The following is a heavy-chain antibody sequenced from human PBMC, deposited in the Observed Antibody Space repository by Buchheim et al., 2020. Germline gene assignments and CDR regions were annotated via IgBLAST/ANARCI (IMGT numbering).Heavy chain of an antibody. V-gene: IGHV1-69*08. J-gene: IGHJ4*02. CDR2: IIPIFGVA. Sequence: QVQLVQSGAEVKKPGSSVKVSCKSSGGTFSSYTISWVRQAPGQGLEWMGKIIPIFGVAKYAQRFRDRVTITAAQSTSTAYMELSSLRSEDTAVYYCARDRNYYDSNGLPYWGQGTL. D-gene: IGHD3-22*01. CDR1: GGTFSSYT. CDR3: ARDRNYYDSNGLPY.